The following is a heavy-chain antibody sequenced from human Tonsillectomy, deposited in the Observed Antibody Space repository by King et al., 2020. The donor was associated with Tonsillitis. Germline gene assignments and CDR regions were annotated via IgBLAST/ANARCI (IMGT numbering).Heavy chain of an antibody. Sequence: VQLVESGGGVVQPGRSLRLSCAASGFTFSSSAMHWVRQAPGKGLEWVAFISYDGSNKYYADSVKGRFTISRDNSKNTLYLQMNSLRAEDTAVDYCAREGEVMIVALDAFAIWGQGTMVTVSS. D-gene: IGHD3-22*01. J-gene: IGHJ3*02. CDR3: AREGEVMIVALDAFAI. CDR2: ISYDGSNK. V-gene: IGHV3-30*04. CDR1: GFTFSSSA.